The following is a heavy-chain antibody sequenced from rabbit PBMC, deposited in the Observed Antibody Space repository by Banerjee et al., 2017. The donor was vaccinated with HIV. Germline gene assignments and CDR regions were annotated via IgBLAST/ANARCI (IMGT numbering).Heavy chain of an antibody. CDR1: GFSFSSGYC. J-gene: IGHJ4*01. Sequence: QEQLEESGGDLVKPGASLTLTCTASGFSFSSGYCMSWVRQAPGKGPEWIACIYAGSSGTTEYASWAKGRFTISKTSSTTVTLQMTSLTVADTATYFCARAYVDGSVGVWNLWGQGTLVTVS. V-gene: IGHV1S45*01. D-gene: IGHD5-1*01. CDR2: IYAGSSGTT. CDR3: ARAYVDGSVGVWNL.